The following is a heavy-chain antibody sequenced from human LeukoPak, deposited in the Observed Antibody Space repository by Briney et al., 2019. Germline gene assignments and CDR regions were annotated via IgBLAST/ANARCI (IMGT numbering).Heavy chain of an antibody. CDR1: GFTFSSYW. CDR3: AKGWNFDY. CDR2: INNSGGSA. D-gene: IGHD5-24*01. J-gene: IGHJ4*02. Sequence: GGSLRLSCAASGFTFSSYWMSWGRQAPGKGLEWVSVINNSGGSAYYADSVKGRFTISRDNSKNTLYLQMNSLRAEDTAVYYCAKGWNFDYWGQGTLVTVSS. V-gene: IGHV3-23*01.